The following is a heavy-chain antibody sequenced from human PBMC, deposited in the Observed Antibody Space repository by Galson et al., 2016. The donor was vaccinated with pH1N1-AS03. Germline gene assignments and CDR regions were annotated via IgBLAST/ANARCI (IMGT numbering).Heavy chain of an antibody. CDR2: IDQDGSEK. J-gene: IGHJ4*02. D-gene: IGHD3-10*01. Sequence: SLRLSCAASGFRFIDYWMTWVRQAPGKGLEWVANIDQDGSEKYYMDSVEGRFTISRDNAKNSLSLQMNSLRSEDTAVYYCTSGMVELDYWGQGILVTVSS. CDR3: TSGMVELDY. V-gene: IGHV3-7*01. CDR1: GFRFIDYW.